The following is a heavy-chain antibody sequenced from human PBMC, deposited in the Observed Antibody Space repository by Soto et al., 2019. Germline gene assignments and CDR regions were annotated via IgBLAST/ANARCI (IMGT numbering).Heavy chain of an antibody. J-gene: IGHJ4*02. Sequence: GGSLRLSCAASGFTFSSYSMNWVRQAAGKGLEWVSSISSSSSYIYYADSVKGRFTISRDNAKNSLYLQMNSLRAEDTAVYYCARDNLERFLEWSGGGYFDYWGQGTLVTVSS. CDR1: GFTFSSYS. V-gene: IGHV3-21*01. CDR2: ISSSSSYI. CDR3: ARDNLERFLEWSGGGYFDY. D-gene: IGHD3-3*01.